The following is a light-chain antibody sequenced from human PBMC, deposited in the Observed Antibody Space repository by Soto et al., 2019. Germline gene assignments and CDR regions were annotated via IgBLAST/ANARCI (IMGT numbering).Light chain of an antibody. CDR1: QGISDY. CDR3: QQFNAYPLT. Sequence: DIQLTQSPSFLSASVGDRVTISYRASQGISDYLAWYQQKPGKAPKLLIYGASTLQSGVPSRFSGSASGKECTLTISSLQPEDFATYFCQQFNAYPLTFGGGTKLEIK. V-gene: IGKV1-9*01. J-gene: IGKJ4*01. CDR2: GAS.